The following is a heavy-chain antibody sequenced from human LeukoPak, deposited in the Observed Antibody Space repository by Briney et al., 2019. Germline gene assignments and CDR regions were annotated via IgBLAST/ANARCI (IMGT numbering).Heavy chain of an antibody. D-gene: IGHD3-16*02. CDR2: ISGGSGTI. Sequence: GSLTLSCAASGFTFSTYNMNWVRQAPGKGLEWVSYISGGSGTIYYADSVKGRFTISRDNAKNSLFLQMNSLRDKDTAVYYCARGQRYSTSPFDYWGQGTLVTVSS. CDR3: ARGQRYSTSPFDY. J-gene: IGHJ4*02. CDR1: GFTFSTYN. V-gene: IGHV3-48*02.